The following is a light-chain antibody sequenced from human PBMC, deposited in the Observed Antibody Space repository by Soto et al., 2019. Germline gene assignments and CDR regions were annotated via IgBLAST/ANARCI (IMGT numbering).Light chain of an antibody. J-gene: IGKJ5*01. CDR2: GAS. CDR3: QQYNNWPPGIT. CDR1: QSVSMW. V-gene: IGKV1-5*01. Sequence: DTQMTQSPSTLSASVGDRVTITCRASQSVSMWLAWFQQKPGKAPRLLIYGASDLESGVPSRFSGSGSGTEFTLTISSLQSEDFAVYYCQQYNNWPPGITFGQGTRLEIK.